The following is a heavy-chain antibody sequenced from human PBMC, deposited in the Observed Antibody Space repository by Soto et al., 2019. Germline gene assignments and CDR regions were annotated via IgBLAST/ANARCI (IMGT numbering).Heavy chain of an antibody. Sequence: QVQLVQSGAEVKKPGASVKVSCKASGYTFTSYGIIWVRQAPGQGLEWMGWISANNGNTNYVQKLQGRVTMTPDRPTSTAYREPRPRRSDHTAVYYCARDRGSDALAYWGRGTLVTVSP. V-gene: IGHV1-18*01. CDR2: ISANNGNT. CDR1: GYTFTSYG. CDR3: ARDRGSDALAY. D-gene: IGHD3-16*01. J-gene: IGHJ4*02.